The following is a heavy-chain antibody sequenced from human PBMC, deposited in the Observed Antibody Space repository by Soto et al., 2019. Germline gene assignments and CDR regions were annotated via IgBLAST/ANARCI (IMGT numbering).Heavy chain of an antibody. J-gene: IGHJ4*02. CDR1: GGSVSTYY. Sequence: QVQLQEAGPGLVKPSEALSLTCSVSGGSVSTYYWSWILQPPGKGLEWIGYISYNGNTHYNPSLTIRVTSSLDTSRKHFSPQMRSVPTADTAVYYCALVSVNSTGQRGKNYCHYWGQGSLVTVSS. D-gene: IGHD2-8*02. CDR2: ISYNGNT. CDR3: ALVSVNSTGQRGKNYCHY. V-gene: IGHV4-59*02.